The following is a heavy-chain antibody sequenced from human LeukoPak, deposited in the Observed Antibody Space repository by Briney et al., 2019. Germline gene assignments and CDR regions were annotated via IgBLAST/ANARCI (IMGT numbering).Heavy chain of an antibody. CDR2: IDTSGST. D-gene: IGHD2-2*01. Sequence: PSETLSLTCTVSGGSISSYDWSWIRQPAGKGREWIGRIDTSGSTNYNPSLKSRVTLSVAPSTTQSSLKLSSVTAADTAVYYSAREVPLYCSSTSCYRRGAFDIWGQGTMVTVSS. CDR1: GGSISSYD. V-gene: IGHV4-4*07. CDR3: AREVPLYCSSTSCYRRGAFDI. J-gene: IGHJ3*02.